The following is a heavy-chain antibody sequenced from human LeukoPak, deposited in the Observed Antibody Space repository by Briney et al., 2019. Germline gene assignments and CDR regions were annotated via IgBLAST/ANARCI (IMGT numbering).Heavy chain of an antibody. D-gene: IGHD6-19*01. CDR2: ISYDVGKK. J-gene: IGHJ5*02. CDR3: ARLRYSSGWATFDP. Sequence: GGSLRLSCAASGFTFSSYGMHWVRQAPGKGLEWVAVISYDVGKKYYADSVKGRFTISRDNAKNSLYLQMNSLRAEDTAVYYCARLRYSSGWATFDPWGQGTLVTVSS. CDR1: GFTFSSYG. V-gene: IGHV3-30*03.